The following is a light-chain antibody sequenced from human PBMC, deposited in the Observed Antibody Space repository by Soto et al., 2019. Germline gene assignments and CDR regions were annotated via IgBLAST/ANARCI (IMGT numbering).Light chain of an antibody. CDR1: QSISSY. V-gene: IGKV1-39*01. J-gene: IGKJ2*01. CDR2: AAS. Sequence: DIQMTQSPSSLSVSVGDRVTITCRASQSISSYLNWYQQKPGKAPKLLIYAASSLQSGVPSRFSGSRSGTDFTLTISSLQPEDFATYYCQQSYSTPPYTFGQGTKLEIK. CDR3: QQSYSTPPYT.